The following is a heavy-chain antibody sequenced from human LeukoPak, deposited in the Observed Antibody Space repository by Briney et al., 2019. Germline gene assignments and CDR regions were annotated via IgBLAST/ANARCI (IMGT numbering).Heavy chain of an antibody. CDR1: GDSISSGDYY. CDR2: ISSSGST. Sequence: SETLSLTCTVSGDSISSGDYYWSWIRQPAGKGLEWIGRISSSGSTNYNPSLKSRVTISVDTSKNQFSLKLSSVTAADTAVYYCARSVSSRFTSPRRPYYFDSWGQGTLVTVSS. J-gene: IGHJ4*02. V-gene: IGHV4-61*02. D-gene: IGHD2-2*01. CDR3: ARSVSSRFTSPRRPYYFDS.